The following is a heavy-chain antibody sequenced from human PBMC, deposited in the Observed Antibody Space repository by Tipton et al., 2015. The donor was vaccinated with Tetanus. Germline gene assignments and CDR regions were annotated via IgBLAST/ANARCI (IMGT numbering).Heavy chain of an antibody. CDR3: AKGYLPPPYDSSGNDY. V-gene: IGHV3-23*01. Sequence: SLRLSCAASGFTFSSYAMSWVRQAPGKGLEWVSAISGSGGSTYYADSVKGRFTISRDNSKNTLYLQMNSLRAEDTAVYYCAKGYLPPPYDSSGNDYWGQGTLVTVSS. D-gene: IGHD3-22*01. CDR1: GFTFSSYA. CDR2: ISGSGGST. J-gene: IGHJ4*02.